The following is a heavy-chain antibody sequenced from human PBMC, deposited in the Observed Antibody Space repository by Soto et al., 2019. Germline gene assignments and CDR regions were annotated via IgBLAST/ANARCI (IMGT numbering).Heavy chain of an antibody. CDR3: TRANWYSEY. CDR1: GGSISNHY. V-gene: IGHV4-59*11. J-gene: IGHJ4*02. CDR2: IYYNGNT. D-gene: IGHD7-27*01. Sequence: QVQLQESGPGLVKPSETLSLTCSVSGGSISNHYWSWIRQPPGKGLEWIGYIYYNGNTNYNPSLKSRVTMSVDTSRNQISLKLTIVTAADTAVYYCTRANWYSEYWGQGTLVTVSS.